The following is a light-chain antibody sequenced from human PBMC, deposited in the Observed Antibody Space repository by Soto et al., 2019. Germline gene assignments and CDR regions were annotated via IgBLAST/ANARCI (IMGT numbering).Light chain of an antibody. J-gene: IGLJ3*02. CDR2: LNSDGSH. V-gene: IGLV4-69*01. Sequence: QLVRTQSPSASAYLGASVKGTCTLSSGHSNYAIAWHQQQPEKGPRYLMVLNSDGSHSKGDGIPDRLSGSSSGAERYLTISSLQSEDEADYYCQTWGTGNWVFGGETKLTVL. CDR3: QTWGTGNWV. CDR1: SGHSNYA.